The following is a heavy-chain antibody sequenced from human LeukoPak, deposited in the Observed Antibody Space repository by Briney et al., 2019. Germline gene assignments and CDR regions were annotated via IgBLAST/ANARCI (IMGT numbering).Heavy chain of an antibody. V-gene: IGHV1-18*01. J-gene: IGHJ3*02. CDR2: ISAYNGNT. Sequence: RASVKVSCKASGYTFTRYGLSWVRQAPGQGLEWMGWISAYNGNTNYAQKLQGRVTLTTDTSTSTAYMELRSLRSDDTAVYYCARGRGYSYGRHAFDIWGQGTMVTVSS. CDR3: ARGRGYSYGRHAFDI. D-gene: IGHD5-18*01. CDR1: GYTFTRYG.